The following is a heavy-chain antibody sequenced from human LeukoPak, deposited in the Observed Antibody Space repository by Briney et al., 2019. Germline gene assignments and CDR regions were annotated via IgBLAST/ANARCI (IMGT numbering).Heavy chain of an antibody. D-gene: IGHD3-10*01. J-gene: IGHJ4*02. V-gene: IGHV1-18*01. Sequence: GASVKASRKASGYTFTSYGISWVRQAPGQGLEWMGWISAYNGNTNYAQKLQGRVTITTDTSTSTAYMELRSLRSDDTAVYYCARMMVRGVISRPFDYWGQGTLVTVSS. CDR3: ARMMVRGVISRPFDY. CDR2: ISAYNGNT. CDR1: GYTFTSYG.